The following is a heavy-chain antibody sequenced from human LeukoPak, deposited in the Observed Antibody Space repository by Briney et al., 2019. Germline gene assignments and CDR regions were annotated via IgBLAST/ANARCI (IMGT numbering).Heavy chain of an antibody. V-gene: IGHV4-39*02. CDR3: ARDPRFSPFDY. CDR2: IYYSGST. Sequence: SETLSLTCTVSGGSISSSSYYWGWIRQPPGKGLEWIGSIYYSGSTYYNPSLKSRVTISVDTSKNQFSLMLTSVTAADTAVYYCARDPRFSPFDYWGQGTLVTVSS. J-gene: IGHJ4*02. CDR1: GGSISSSSYY.